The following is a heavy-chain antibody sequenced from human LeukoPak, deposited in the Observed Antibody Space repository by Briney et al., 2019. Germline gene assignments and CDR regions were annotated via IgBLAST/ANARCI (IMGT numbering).Heavy chain of an antibody. CDR2: ISGSGGST. Sequence: PGGSLRLSCAASGFTFSSYAMSWVCQAPGKGLEWVSAISGSGGSTYYADSVKGRFTISRDNSKNTLYLQMNSLRAEDTAVYYCAKRKTELLFVTPVFGYGMDVWGQGTTVTASS. D-gene: IGHD2-2*01. CDR3: AKRKTELLFVTPVFGYGMDV. V-gene: IGHV3-23*01. J-gene: IGHJ6*02. CDR1: GFTFSSYA.